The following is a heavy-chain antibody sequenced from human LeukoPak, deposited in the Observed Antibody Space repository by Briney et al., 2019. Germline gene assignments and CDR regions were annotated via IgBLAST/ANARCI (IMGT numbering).Heavy chain of an antibody. J-gene: IGHJ4*02. CDR1: GYTFTSYG. CDR2: MSPTSGDT. V-gene: IGHV1-8*02. CDR3: ARELDF. Sequence: ASVKVSCKASGYTFTSYGISWVRQSTEQGFEWMGWMSPTSGDTGYAEKFQGRVTMTRDTSITTAYMELKSLRSDDTAVYYCARELDFWGQGTLVTVSS.